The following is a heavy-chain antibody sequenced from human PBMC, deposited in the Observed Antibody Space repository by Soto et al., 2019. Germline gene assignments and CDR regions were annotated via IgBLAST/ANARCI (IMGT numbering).Heavy chain of an antibody. V-gene: IGHV1-8*02. CDR2: MNPNSGNT. J-gene: IGHJ5*02. D-gene: IGHD2-2*02. Sequence: ASVKVSCKASGGTFSSYAISWVRQATGQGLEWMGWMNPNSGNTGYAQKFQGRVTMTRDTSTSTVYMELSSLRSEDTAVYYCARDATLVPAAINWFDPWGQGTLVTVSS. CDR3: ARDATLVPAAINWFDP. CDR1: GGTFSSYA.